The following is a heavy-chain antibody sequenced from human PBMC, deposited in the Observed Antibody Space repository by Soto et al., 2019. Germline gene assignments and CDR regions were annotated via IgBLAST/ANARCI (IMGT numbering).Heavy chain of an antibody. V-gene: IGHV3-72*01. CDR2: TRNKANSYTT. D-gene: IGHD3-10*01. CDR3: ATRGDYYYGMDV. CDR1: GFTFSDHY. J-gene: IGHJ6*02. Sequence: EVQLVESGGGLVQPGGSLRLSCAASGFTFSDHYMDWVRQAPGKGLEWVGRTRNKANSYTTEYAASVKGRFTISRDDSKNSLYLQMNSLKTEDTAVYYCATRGDYYYGMDVWGQGTTVTVSS.